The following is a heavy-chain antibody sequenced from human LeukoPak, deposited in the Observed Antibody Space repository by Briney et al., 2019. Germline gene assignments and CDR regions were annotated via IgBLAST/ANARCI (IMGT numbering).Heavy chain of an antibody. V-gene: IGHV3-23*01. CDR2: ISSSGRST. Sequence: GGCLRLACAASGFTFTNTAISWVRQDPGKGLGWVSSISSSGRSTYYADSVKGRFTISRDNSKNTLSLQMDSLRAEDTDVYYCAKDPPRGSSDAFDIWGQGTMVTVSS. J-gene: IGHJ3*02. CDR3: AKDPPRGSSDAFDI. D-gene: IGHD2-2*01. CDR1: GFTFTNTA.